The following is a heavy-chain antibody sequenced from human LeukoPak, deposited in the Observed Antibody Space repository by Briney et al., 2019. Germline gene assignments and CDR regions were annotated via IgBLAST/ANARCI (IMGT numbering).Heavy chain of an antibody. CDR2: IYYSGST. V-gene: IGHV4-39*07. CDR3: AREAFGLRFVEWLSLDYMDV. D-gene: IGHD3-3*01. CDR1: GSSISSSSYY. J-gene: IGHJ6*03. Sequence: PSETLSLTCTVSGSSISSSSYYWGWVRQPPGKGLEWIGSIYYSGSTYYNPSLTSRVTISVDTSKNQFSLKLSSVTAADTAVYYCAREAFGLRFVEWLSLDYMDVWGKGTTVTVSS.